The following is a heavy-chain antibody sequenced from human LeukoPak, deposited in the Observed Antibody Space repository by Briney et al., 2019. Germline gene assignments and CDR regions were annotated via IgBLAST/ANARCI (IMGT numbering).Heavy chain of an antibody. CDR1: GGSISSYY. CDR2: IYYSGST. V-gene: IGHV4-59*01. CDR3: ARGRCSGGSCYSGIYYYYMDV. J-gene: IGHJ6*03. D-gene: IGHD2-15*01. Sequence: SETLSLTCTVSGGSISSYYWSWMRQPPGKGLEWIGYIYYSGSTNYNPSLKSRVTISVDTSKNQFSLKLSSVTAADTAVYYCARGRCSGGSCYSGIYYYYMDVWGKGTTVTVSS.